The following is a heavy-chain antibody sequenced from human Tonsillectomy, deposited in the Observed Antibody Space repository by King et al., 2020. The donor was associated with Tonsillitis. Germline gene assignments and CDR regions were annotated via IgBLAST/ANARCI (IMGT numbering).Heavy chain of an antibody. J-gene: IGHJ4*02. D-gene: IGHD6-13*01. CDR1: GFIFSSYA. V-gene: IGHV3-23*04. Sequence: DVQLVESGGGLVQPGGSLRLSCAASGFIFSSYAMSWVRQAPGKGLECVSAISGSGGSTYYADSVKDRFTISRDNSKNTLYLQMNSLRVEDTAVYYCAKIAAAGPLYYFDYWGQGTLVTVSS. CDR2: ISGSGGST. CDR3: AKIAAAGPLYYFDY.